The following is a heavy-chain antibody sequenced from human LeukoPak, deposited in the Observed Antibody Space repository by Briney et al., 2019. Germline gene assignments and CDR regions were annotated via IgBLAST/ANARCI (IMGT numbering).Heavy chain of an antibody. CDR1: GFTCADYG. J-gene: IGHJ4*02. D-gene: IGHD1/OR15-1a*01. CDR3: ATDLTTSDN. Sequence: GGSLIPSCAASGFTCADYGMRCVRQAPGEGLGWVSGIKWSGGRTGYADSLKGRFTISRDNAKNTLYLQMNSLRDEDTALYYCATDLTTSDNWGQGTLVPVTS. V-gene: IGHV3-20*04. CDR2: IKWSGGRT.